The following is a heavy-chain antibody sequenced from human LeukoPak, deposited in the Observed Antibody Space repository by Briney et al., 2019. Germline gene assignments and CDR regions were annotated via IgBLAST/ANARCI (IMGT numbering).Heavy chain of an antibody. CDR2: IYYSGST. CDR3: ARVRDIVVGNWFDP. Sequence: SETLSLTCTVSRRSISSCYWHWIRQPPGKGLEWIGYIYYSGSTNYNPSLKSRVTISVDTSKNQFSLKLSSVTAADTAVYYCARVRDIVVGNWFDPWGQGTLVTVSS. D-gene: IGHD2-2*01. V-gene: IGHV4-59*01. CDR1: RRSISSCY. J-gene: IGHJ5*02.